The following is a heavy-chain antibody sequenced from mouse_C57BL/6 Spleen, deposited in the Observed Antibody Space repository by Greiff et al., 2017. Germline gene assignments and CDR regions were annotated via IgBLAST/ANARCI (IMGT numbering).Heavy chain of an antibody. D-gene: IGHD3-2*02. J-gene: IGHJ4*01. Sequence: VQLQQSGPELVKPGASVKISCKASGYAFSSSWMNWVKQRPGKGLEWIGRIYPGDGDTNYNGKFKGKATLTADKSSSTAYLQLRSLTSVDSAVYFCARGGQTAQTFYAMDYWGQGTSVTVSS. CDR2: IYPGDGDT. CDR1: GYAFSSSW. V-gene: IGHV1-82*01. CDR3: ARGGQTAQTFYAMDY.